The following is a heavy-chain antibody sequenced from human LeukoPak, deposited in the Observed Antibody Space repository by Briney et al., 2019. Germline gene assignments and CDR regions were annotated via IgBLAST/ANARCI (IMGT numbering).Heavy chain of an antibody. CDR2: VSPDGISK. CDR3: AKNPVTTLPSLHNDY. Sequence: PGRSLRLSCAASGFTLSSSAAMHWVRQAPGKGLEWVAAVSPDGISKYFADAVKGRFTISRDNSKNTLYLQMNSLRAEDTAVYYCAKNPVTTLPSLHNDYWGQGTLVTVSS. V-gene: IGHV3-30-3*02. CDR1: GFTLSSSA. D-gene: IGHD4-11*01. J-gene: IGHJ4*02.